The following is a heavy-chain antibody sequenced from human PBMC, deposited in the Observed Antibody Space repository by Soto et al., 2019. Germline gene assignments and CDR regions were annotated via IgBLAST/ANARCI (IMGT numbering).Heavy chain of an antibody. J-gene: IGHJ6*02. CDR3: ARGGLHDSSGYYVSTFRYYGMDV. CDR2: ISGSGGST. D-gene: IGHD3-22*01. V-gene: IGHV3-23*01. CDR1: GFTFSSYA. Sequence: GGSLRLSCAASGFTFSSYAMRWVRQAPGKGLEWVSAISGSGGSTYYADSVKGRFTISRDNSKNTLYLQMNSLRAEDTAVYYCARGGLHDSSGYYVSTFRYYGMDVWGQGTTVTVSS.